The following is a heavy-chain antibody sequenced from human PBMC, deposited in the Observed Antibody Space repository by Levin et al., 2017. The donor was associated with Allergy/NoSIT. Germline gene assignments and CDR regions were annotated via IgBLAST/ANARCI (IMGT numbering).Heavy chain of an antibody. J-gene: IGHJ4*02. CDR2: IRTKVHSYTP. D-gene: IGHD5/OR15-5a*01. V-gene: IGHV3-72*01. CDR1: GFTFSDHY. CDR3: ARVSTSDIYYFDN. Sequence: GESLKISCAASGFTFSDHYMDWVRQAPGKGLEWVAHIRTKVHSYTPEYAASVKGRFTVSRAESKNLLYLQMNNLRTEDTALYYSARVSTSDIYYFDNWGQGTLVTVSS.